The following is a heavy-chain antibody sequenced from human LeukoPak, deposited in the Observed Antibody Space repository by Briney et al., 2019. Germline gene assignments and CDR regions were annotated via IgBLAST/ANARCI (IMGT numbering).Heavy chain of an antibody. D-gene: IGHD6-13*01. Sequence: SETLSLTCGVYGGSFSAYYWSWIRQPPGKGLDWFGEIYHSGSTNYNPSLKSRVTISVDTSKNQFSLKLSSVTAADTAVYYCARPIAGAGMHAFDIWGQGTMVTVSS. CDR1: GGSFSAYY. V-gene: IGHV4-34*01. CDR3: ARPIAGAGMHAFDI. CDR2: IYHSGST. J-gene: IGHJ3*02.